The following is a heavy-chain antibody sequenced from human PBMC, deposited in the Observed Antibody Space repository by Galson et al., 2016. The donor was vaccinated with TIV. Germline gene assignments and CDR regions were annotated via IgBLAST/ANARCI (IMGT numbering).Heavy chain of an antibody. CDR2: IEYAGSTN. J-gene: IGHJ6*03. CDR3: ARVAESYYMDV. Sequence: SLRLSCAASGFTFSSYGMHWVRQAPGKGLEWVAFIEYAGSTNYYGDSVKGRFTISRDKSTNTLFLQMDSLSAEDTAVYYCARVAESYYMDVWGKGTTVTVSS. V-gene: IGHV3-30*02. CDR1: GFTFSSYG.